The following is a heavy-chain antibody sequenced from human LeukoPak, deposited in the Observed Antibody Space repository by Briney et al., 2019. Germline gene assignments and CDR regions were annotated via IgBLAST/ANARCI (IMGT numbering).Heavy chain of an antibody. J-gene: IGHJ4*02. CDR3: ARDRWQQPDY. CDR2: ISSSSSYI. Sequence: GGSLRLSCAASGFTFSTYSMNWVRQAPGKGLEWVSSISSSSSYIYYADSVKGRFTISRDNAKNSLYLQMNSLRAEDTAVYHCARDRWQQPDYWGQGTLVTVSS. D-gene: IGHD6-13*01. V-gene: IGHV3-21*01. CDR1: GFTFSTYS.